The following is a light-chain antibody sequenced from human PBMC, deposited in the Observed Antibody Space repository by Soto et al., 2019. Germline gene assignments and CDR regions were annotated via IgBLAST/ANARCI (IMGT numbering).Light chain of an antibody. Sequence: EIVMTQSPGTLSLPPGERATLSCRASQSVSSTYFAWYQQKPGQAPRLLIYGTSSRAAGIPARFSGSGSGTDFTLTINRLEPEDFALYYCQQYGDSGWTFGQGTKVDIK. CDR1: QSVSSTY. CDR2: GTS. J-gene: IGKJ1*01. CDR3: QQYGDSGWT. V-gene: IGKV3-20*01.